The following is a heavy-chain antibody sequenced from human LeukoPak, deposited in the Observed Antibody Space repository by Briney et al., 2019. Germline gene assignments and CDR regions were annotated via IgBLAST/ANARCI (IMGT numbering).Heavy chain of an antibody. CDR1: GVSISSGGFY. CDR3: ARVGYNYGMDV. V-gene: IGHV4-31*03. J-gene: IGHJ6*02. D-gene: IGHD5-12*01. Sequence: PSQTLSLTCTVSGVSISSGGFYWSWIRQHPGKGLEWIGHISYSGSTYYNPSLKSRVTISVDTSKNQFSLKLSSVTAADTAVYYCARVGYNYGMDVWGQGTTVTVSS. CDR2: ISYSGST.